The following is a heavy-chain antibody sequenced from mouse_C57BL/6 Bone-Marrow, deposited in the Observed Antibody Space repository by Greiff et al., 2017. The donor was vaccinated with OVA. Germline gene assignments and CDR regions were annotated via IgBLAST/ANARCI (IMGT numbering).Heavy chain of an antibody. J-gene: IGHJ1*03. D-gene: IGHD1-1*01. V-gene: IGHV1-63*01. CDR2: IYPGGGYT. Sequence: QVQLQQSGAELVRPGTSVKMSCKASGYTFTNYWIGWAKQRPGHGLEWIGDIYPGGGYTNYNDKFKGKATLTADKSSSTAYMQFSSLTSEDSSIDYCARLAYYGSSFYWYFDVWGTGTTVTVSS. CDR1: GYTFTNYW. CDR3: ARLAYYGSSFYWYFDV.